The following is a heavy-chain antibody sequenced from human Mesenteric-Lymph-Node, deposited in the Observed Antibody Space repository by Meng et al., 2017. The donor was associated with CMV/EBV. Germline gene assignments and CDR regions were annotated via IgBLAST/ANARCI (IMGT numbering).Heavy chain of an antibody. CDR2: INPNSGGT. J-gene: IGHJ4*02. D-gene: IGHD3-22*01. CDR1: GYTFTGYY. CDR3: AREDYYDSSGLYYFDY. V-gene: IGHV1-2*02. Sequence: ASEKVSCKASGYTFTGYYMHWVRQAPGQGLEWMGWINPNSGGTNYAQKFQGRVTMTRDTSISTAYMELSRLRSDDTAVYYCAREDYYDSSGLYYFDYWGQGTLVTVSS.